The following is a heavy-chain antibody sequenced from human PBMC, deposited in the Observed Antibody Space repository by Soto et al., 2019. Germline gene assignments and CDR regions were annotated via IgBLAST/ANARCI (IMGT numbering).Heavy chain of an antibody. CDR3: ARSYDSSGYYQYYFDY. D-gene: IGHD3-22*01. Sequence: GGSLRLSCAASGFTFSSYWMHWVRQAPGKGLVWVSRINSDGSSTSYADSVKGRFTISRDNAKNTLYLQMNSLRAEDTAVYYCARSYDSSGYYQYYFDYWGQGTLVTVSS. V-gene: IGHV3-74*01. J-gene: IGHJ4*02. CDR1: GFTFSSYW. CDR2: INSDGSST.